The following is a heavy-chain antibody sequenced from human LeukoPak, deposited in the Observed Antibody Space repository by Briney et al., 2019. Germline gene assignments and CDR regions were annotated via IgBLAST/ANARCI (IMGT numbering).Heavy chain of an antibody. CDR2: IHHDGSNK. V-gene: IGHV3-30*02. J-gene: IGHJ3*02. CDR3: AAVELTFLVGAFDI. D-gene: IGHD1-26*01. CDR1: GFTFSSYG. Sequence: GGSLRLSCAASGFTFSSYGMHWVRQAPGKGLDWVAFIHHDGSNKYYADSVRGRFTISRDNSKNTLYLQMNSLRAEDTAVYYCAAVELTFLVGAFDIWGQGTMVTVSS.